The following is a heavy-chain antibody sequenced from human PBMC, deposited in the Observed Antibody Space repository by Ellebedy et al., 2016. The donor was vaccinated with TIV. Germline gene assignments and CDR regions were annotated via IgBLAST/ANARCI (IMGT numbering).Heavy chain of an antibody. J-gene: IGHJ4*02. CDR2: ISWNSGSI. D-gene: IGHD1-26*01. CDR1: GFTFDDYA. V-gene: IGHV3-9*01. Sequence: GGSLRLSXAASGFTFDDYAMHWVRQAPGKGLEWVSGISWNSGSIGYADSVKGRFTISRDNAKNSLYLQMISLRAEDTALYYCAKDSGSYEVTFDYWGQGTLVTVSS. CDR3: AKDSGSYEVTFDY.